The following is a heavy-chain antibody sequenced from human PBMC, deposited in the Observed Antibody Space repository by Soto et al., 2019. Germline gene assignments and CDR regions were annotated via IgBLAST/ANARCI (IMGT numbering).Heavy chain of an antibody. V-gene: IGHV4-39*01. D-gene: IGHD2-15*01. J-gene: IGHJ5*02. Sequence: QLQLQESGPGLVKPSETLSLTCTVSGGSISSSSYYWGWIRQPPGKGLEWIGSIYYSGSTYYNPSLKSRVTISVDTSKNQFSLKLSSVTAADTAVYYCARHSRRYVNWFDPWGQGTLVTVSS. CDR3: ARHSRRYVNWFDP. CDR1: GGSISSSSYY. CDR2: IYYSGST.